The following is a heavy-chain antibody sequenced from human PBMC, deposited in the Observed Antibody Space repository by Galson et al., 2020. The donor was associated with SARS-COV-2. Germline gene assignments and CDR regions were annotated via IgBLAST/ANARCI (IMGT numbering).Heavy chain of an antibody. CDR1: GYDLTDYG. J-gene: IGHJ6*02. CDR2: INPYNGHR. V-gene: IGHV1-18*01. CDR3: VRSPPHLTRIAVPMRQPMDV. Sequence: ASVKVSCKASGYDLTDYGISWVRQAPGRGLEWMGWINPYNGHRRDVDKFQVRVSMSSDTSTSTIYMELRPLTFDDTAVYYCVRSPPHLTRIAVPMRQPMDVWGQGTTVTVSS. D-gene: IGHD6-19*01.